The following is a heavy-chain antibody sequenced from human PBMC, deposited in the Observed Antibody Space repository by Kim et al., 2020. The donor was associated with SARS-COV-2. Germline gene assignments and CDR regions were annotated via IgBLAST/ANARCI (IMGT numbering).Heavy chain of an antibody. CDR2: TNYDGSDR. CDR1: GFTFTSHW. J-gene: IGHJ4*02. V-gene: IGHV3-7*01. Sequence: GGSLRLSCSASGFTFTSHWMSWARQAPGKGLEWVASTNYDGSDRYYVDSVKGRFTISRDNAKNSLYLQMNSLRVEDTAVYYCARSALVASGYWGQGTLVTVSS. D-gene: IGHD5-12*01. CDR3: ARSALVASGY.